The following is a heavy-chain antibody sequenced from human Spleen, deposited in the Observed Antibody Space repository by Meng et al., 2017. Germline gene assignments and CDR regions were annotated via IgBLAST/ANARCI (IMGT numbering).Heavy chain of an antibody. CDR2: INHSGGT. CDR1: GGSFSGYY. V-gene: IGHV4-34*01. CDR3: ARGLLLAALRN. D-gene: IGHD6-6*01. J-gene: IGHJ4*02. Sequence: VPLQQWGDGLLKPSETLSLTGAVYGGSFSGYYWSWIRQPPGKGLEWIGEINHSGGTNYNPSLKSRVTISVDMSKNQFSLKLSSVTAADTAVYYCARGLLLAALRNWGQGTLVTVSS.